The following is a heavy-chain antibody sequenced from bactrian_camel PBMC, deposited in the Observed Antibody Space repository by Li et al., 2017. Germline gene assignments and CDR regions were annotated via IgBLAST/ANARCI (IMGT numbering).Heavy chain of an antibody. J-gene: IGHJ4*01. D-gene: IGHD6*01. CDR1: GLQYEYDW. CDR2: IDSDGST. V-gene: IGHV3S53*01. Sequence: QVQLVESGGGSVRAGGSLTVSCKASGLQYEYDWWMFSWFRQAPGKKREGVGTIDSDGSTMYADSVKGRFTISRDNDANTVYLQMDNLKPEDTAVYYCAASRWWSTTPTFRTSVYAYWGQGTQVTVS. CDR3: AASRWWSTTPTFRTSVYAY.